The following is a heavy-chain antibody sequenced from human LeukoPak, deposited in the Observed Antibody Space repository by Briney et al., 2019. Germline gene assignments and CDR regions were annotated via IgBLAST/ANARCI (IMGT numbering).Heavy chain of an antibody. Sequence: PGGSLRLSCAASGFTFSRYEMNWVRQAPGKGLEWVSYISSSDSTIYYADSVKGRFTISRDNAKNSLYLQMNSLRAEDTAVYYCARVAINDYGDYFDYWGQGTLVTVSS. CDR1: GFTFSRYE. D-gene: IGHD4-17*01. V-gene: IGHV3-48*03. J-gene: IGHJ4*02. CDR2: ISSSDSTI. CDR3: ARVAINDYGDYFDY.